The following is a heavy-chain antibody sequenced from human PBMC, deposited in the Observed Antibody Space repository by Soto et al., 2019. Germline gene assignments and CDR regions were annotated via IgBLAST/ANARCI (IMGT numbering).Heavy chain of an antibody. CDR1: GFNFSNHW. D-gene: IGHD2-21*02. J-gene: IGHJ5*02. V-gene: IGHV3-74*01. Sequence: GGSLRLSCAASGFNFSNHWMHWVRQRPAEGLVWVSRITSDGKSKAYAESVKGRFAISRDNAKNTLYLQMNGLTAEDTAVYYCARESGDWPLNWFDPWGQGTLVTVYS. CDR3: ARESGDWPLNWFDP. CDR2: ITSDGKSK.